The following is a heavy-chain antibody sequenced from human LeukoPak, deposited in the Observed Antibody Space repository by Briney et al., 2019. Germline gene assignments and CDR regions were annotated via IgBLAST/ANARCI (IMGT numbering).Heavy chain of an antibody. Sequence: SETLSLTCTVSGGSISSGGYYWSWIRQHPGKGLEWIGYIYYSGSTYYNPSLKSRVTISVDTSKNQFSLKLSSATAADTAVYYCARTNPFYYFDYWGQGTLVTVSS. CDR2: IYYSGST. V-gene: IGHV4-31*03. J-gene: IGHJ4*02. CDR1: GGSISSGGYY. CDR3: ARTNPFYYFDY.